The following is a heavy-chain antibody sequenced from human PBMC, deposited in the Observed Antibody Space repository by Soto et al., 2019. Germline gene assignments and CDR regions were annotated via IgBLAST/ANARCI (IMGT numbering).Heavy chain of an antibody. D-gene: IGHD3-3*01. Sequence: QVRLQQWGAGLLKPSQTLSLTCGISGGYFSANYWSWIRQAPGKGPEWLGEINHSGYTDYNPSLQSRVTTSADTSKNQFSLNLSSVTASDTAVYYCATGGLFSSWGQGTLVTVSS. CDR2: INHSGYT. CDR1: GGYFSANY. V-gene: IGHV4-34*02. CDR3: ATGGLFSS. J-gene: IGHJ5*02.